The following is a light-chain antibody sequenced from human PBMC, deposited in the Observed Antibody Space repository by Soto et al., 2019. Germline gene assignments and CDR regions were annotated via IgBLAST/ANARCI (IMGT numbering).Light chain of an antibody. CDR1: HYVSSS. CDR3: QQYNTYPWT. Sequence: DIQMTQSPSTLSASVGDRVTITCRASHYVSSSLAWYQQKPGKTPKLLIYKTSILESGVPSRFSGSASGPEFTLSIRSLQPDDFATYWCQQYNTYPWTFGKGTKVDFK. J-gene: IGKJ1*01. V-gene: IGKV1-5*03. CDR2: KTS.